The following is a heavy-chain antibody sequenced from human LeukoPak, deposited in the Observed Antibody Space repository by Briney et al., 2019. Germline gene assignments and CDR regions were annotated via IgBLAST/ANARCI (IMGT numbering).Heavy chain of an antibody. CDR1: GGSISSYY. Sequence: KTSETLSLTCTVSGGSISSYYWSWIRQPPGKGLEWIGYIYYSGSTNYNPSLKSRVTISVDTSKNQFSLKLSSVTAADTAVYYCARLGVTDNWFDPWGQGTLVTVSS. J-gene: IGHJ5*02. CDR2: IYYSGST. CDR3: ARLGVTDNWFDP. V-gene: IGHV4-59*08.